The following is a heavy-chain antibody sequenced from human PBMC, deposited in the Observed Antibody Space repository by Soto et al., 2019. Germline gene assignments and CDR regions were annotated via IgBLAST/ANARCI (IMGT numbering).Heavy chain of an antibody. CDR1: GGSISSGGYS. CDR3: ARDYYGMDV. Sequence: SETLSLTCTVSGGSISSGGYSWAWIRQSPGKGLEWIGYTYQSGSAYYNPSLKSRVTISVDRSKNQFSLNLTSVTAADTAVYYCARDYYGMDVWGQGTTVTVSS. CDR2: TYQSGSA. V-gene: IGHV4-30-2*06. J-gene: IGHJ6*02.